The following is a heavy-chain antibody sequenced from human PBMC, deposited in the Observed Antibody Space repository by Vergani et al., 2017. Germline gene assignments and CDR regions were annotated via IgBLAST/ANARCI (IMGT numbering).Heavy chain of an antibody. CDR2: IRSTSNYI. V-gene: IGHV3-21*01. J-gene: IGHJ4*02. CDR1: GFTFSSYT. D-gene: IGHD2-2*01. CDR3: ARAMPQETIDY. Sequence: EVQLVESGGGLVKPGGSLRLSCAAFGFTFSSYTMNWGRQAPGKGLEWVSSIRSTSNYIYYADSVKGRFTISRDNAKTSLYLQMNSLRAEDTAVYYCARAMPQETIDYWGQGTLVTVSS.